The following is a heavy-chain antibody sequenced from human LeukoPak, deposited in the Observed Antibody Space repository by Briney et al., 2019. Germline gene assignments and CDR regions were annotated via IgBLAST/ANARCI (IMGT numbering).Heavy chain of an antibody. CDR2: ISGSGGST. Sequence: GSLRLSCAASGFTFSSYWMSWVRQAPGKGLEWVSAISGSGGSTYYADSVKGRFTISRDNAKNSLYLQMNSLRAEDTAVYYCARDLGRFAFDIWGQGTMVTVSS. D-gene: IGHD4-17*01. J-gene: IGHJ3*02. V-gene: IGHV3-21*01. CDR3: ARDLGRFAFDI. CDR1: GFTFSSYW.